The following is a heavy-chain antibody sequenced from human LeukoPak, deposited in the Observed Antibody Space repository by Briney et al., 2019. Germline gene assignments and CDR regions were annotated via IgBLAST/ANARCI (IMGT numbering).Heavy chain of an antibody. D-gene: IGHD4-23*01. Sequence: GGSLRLSCAASGFTFSSYDMHWVRQATGKGLEWVSAIGTADDTYYPGSVKGRFTISRENAKNSLYLQMDSLRAGDTAVYHCARETLDSGGNYGWYFDLWGRGTLVTVSS. CDR3: ARETLDSGGNYGWYFDL. CDR1: GFTFSSYD. V-gene: IGHV3-13*04. CDR2: IGTADDT. J-gene: IGHJ2*01.